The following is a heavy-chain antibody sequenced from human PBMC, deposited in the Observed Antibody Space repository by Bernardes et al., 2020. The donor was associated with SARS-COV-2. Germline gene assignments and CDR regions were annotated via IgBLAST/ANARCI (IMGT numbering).Heavy chain of an antibody. CDR3: ARQQMATVSTSFDS. V-gene: IGHV4-39*01. J-gene: IGHJ4*02. CDR2: MYYSGTT. Sequence: SETLSLTCTVSGVSISGSSYYWGWLRQPPGRGLVWIGSMYYSGTTYYNASLKSRVTISVDTSTNQFSLNLISVTAADTAVYYCARQQMATVSTSFDSWGQGTQVTVSS. CDR1: GVSISGSSYY. D-gene: IGHD2-2*01.